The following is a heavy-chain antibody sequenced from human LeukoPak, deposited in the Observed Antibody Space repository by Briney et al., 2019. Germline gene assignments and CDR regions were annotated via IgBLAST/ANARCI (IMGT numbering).Heavy chain of an antibody. Sequence: GGSLRLSCAASGFTFSSYGMHWVRQAPGKGLEWVAFIRYDGSNKYYADSVKGRFTISRDNSKNTLYLQMNSLRAEDTAVYYCAKDHGDHSYSANYWGQGTLVTVSS. V-gene: IGHV3-30*02. D-gene: IGHD4-17*01. CDR3: AKDHGDHSYSANY. J-gene: IGHJ4*02. CDR2: IRYDGSNK. CDR1: GFTFSSYG.